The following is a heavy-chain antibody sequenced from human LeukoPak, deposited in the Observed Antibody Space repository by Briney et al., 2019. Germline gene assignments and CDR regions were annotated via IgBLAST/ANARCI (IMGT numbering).Heavy chain of an antibody. CDR2: IYYSGST. Sequence: PSETLSLTCTVSGGSISSYYWSWIRQPPGKGLEWIGYIYYSGSTNYNPSLKSRVTISVDTSKNQFSLKLSSVTAADTAVYYCARGETVVPAAPFQHWGQGTLVTVSS. J-gene: IGHJ1*01. CDR3: ARGETVVPAAPFQH. CDR1: GGSISSYY. V-gene: IGHV4-59*01. D-gene: IGHD2-2*01.